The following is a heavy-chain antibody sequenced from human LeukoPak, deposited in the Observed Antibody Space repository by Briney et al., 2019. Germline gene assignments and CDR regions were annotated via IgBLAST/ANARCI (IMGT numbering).Heavy chain of an antibody. J-gene: IGHJ2*01. CDR2: IYYRGST. CDR1: GGSISGFY. D-gene: IGHD6-6*01. CDR3: ARGIKIEYSSSSRNWYFDL. V-gene: IGHV4-59*08. Sequence: TPSETLSLTCTVSGGSISGFYWTWIRQPPGKGLEWIGYIYYRGSTNYNPSVKSRVTISVDTSKNQFSLKLSSVTAADTAVFYCARGIKIEYSSSSRNWYFDLWGRGTLVTVSS.